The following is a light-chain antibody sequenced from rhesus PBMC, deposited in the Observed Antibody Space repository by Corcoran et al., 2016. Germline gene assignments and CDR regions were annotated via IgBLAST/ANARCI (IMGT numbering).Light chain of an antibody. CDR2: GAP. V-gene: IGKV3-10*01. CDR3: YQHSTGYT. Sequence: QVILTQSPATLSLSPGERATLSCRASQSVSSYLAWYQQKPGQAPRLLIYGAPRRATGIPDRFSGSGSGTDVPLTISSREPEDVGVYPCYQHSTGYTFGPGTKLYIK. J-gene: IGKJ3*01. CDR1: QSVSSY.